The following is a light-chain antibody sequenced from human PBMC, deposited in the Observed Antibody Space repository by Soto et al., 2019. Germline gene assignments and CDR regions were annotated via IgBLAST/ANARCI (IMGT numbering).Light chain of an antibody. CDR2: SNN. Sequence: QSVLTQPPSASGTPGQRVTISCSGSSSNIGSNYVYWYQQLPGTAPKLLIYSNNQRPSGVPARFSGSKSGTSASLAISGLRSEDEADYYCAAWDASLSGVVFGGGTKVTVL. J-gene: IGLJ2*01. V-gene: IGLV1-47*02. CDR1: SSNIGSNY. CDR3: AAWDASLSGVV.